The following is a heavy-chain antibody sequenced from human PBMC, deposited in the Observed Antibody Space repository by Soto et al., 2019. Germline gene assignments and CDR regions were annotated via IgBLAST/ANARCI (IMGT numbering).Heavy chain of an antibody. J-gene: IGHJ3*02. V-gene: IGHV5-51*01. Sequence: GESLKISCQGSGYSFTSYWIGWVRQMPGKGLEWMGIIYPGDSDTRYSRSFQGQVTISADKSIRTAYLQSSGLKASDTAMYYCARHSREDMGADVFDIWGKGTMVTV. CDR3: ARHSREDMGADVFDI. D-gene: IGHD3-16*01. CDR2: IYPGDSDT. CDR1: GYSFTSYW.